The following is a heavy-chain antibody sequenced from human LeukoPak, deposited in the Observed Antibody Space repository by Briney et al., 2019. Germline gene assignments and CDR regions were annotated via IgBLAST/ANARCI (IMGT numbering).Heavy chain of an antibody. J-gene: IGHJ4*02. D-gene: IGHD5-12*01. CDR3: AKDSGYSGYGRALDY. CDR2: INPSGGST. CDR1: GYTFTSYY. V-gene: IGHV1-46*01. Sequence: GASVKVSCKASGYTFTSYYMHWVRQAAGQGLEWMGIINPSGGSTSYARKFQGRVTMTRDRSTSTVYMELSSLRSEDTAVYYCAKDSGYSGYGRALDYWGQGTLVTVSS.